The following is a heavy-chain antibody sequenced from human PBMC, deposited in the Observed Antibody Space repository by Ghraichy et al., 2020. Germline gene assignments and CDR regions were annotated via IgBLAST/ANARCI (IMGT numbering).Heavy chain of an antibody. J-gene: IGHJ4*02. CDR2: ISYDGSNK. D-gene: IGHD4-17*01. CDR3: AKQWFPRQHYGDYTVY. V-gene: IGHV3-30*18. CDR1: GFTFSSYG. Sequence: GGSLRLSCAASGFTFSSYGMHWVRQAPGKGLEWVAVISYDGSNKYYADSVKGRFTISRDNSKNTLYLQMNSLRAEDTAVYYCAKQWFPRQHYGDYTVYWGQGTLVTVSS.